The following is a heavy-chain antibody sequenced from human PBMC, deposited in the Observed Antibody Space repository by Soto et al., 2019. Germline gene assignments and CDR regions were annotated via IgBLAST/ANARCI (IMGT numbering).Heavy chain of an antibody. J-gene: IGHJ5*02. CDR2: ISGSGGST. CDR3: KTVPSFPQFDWFAP. CDR1: GFTFSSYA. V-gene: IGHV3-23*01. D-gene: IGHD3-10*01. Sequence: RLSCAASGFTFSSYAMSWVRQAPGKGLEWVSAISGSGGSTYYADSVKGRFTISRDNSKNTLYLQMNSLRAEDTAVYYCKTVPSFPQFDWFAPRGQGNMVAV.